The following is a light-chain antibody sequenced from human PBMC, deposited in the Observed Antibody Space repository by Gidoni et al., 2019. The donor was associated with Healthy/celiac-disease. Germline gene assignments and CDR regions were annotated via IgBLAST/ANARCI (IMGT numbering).Light chain of an antibody. V-gene: IGLV3-1*01. CDR3: QAWDSSTVV. CDR1: KLGDKY. CDR2: QDS. J-gene: IGLJ2*01. Sequence: SYELTQPPSVSVSPRQTASITCSGDKLGDKYACWYQQKPGQSPVLVIYQDSKRPSGIPERFSGSNSWNTATLTISGTQAMDEADYYCQAWDSSTVVFGGGTKLTVL.